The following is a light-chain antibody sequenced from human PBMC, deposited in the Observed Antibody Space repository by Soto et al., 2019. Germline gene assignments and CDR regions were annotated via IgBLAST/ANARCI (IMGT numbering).Light chain of an antibody. CDR2: AAS. CDR1: QRISSC. Sequence: DIQMTQFPSSLSASIGDRVTITCRTSQRISSCLNWYQQKPGKAPKLLISAASSLQSGVPSRFSGSGSGTDFTLTISSLQREDFATYYCQQSYSTPRTFGQGTKVDNK. V-gene: IGKV1-39*01. CDR3: QQSYSTPRT. J-gene: IGKJ1*01.